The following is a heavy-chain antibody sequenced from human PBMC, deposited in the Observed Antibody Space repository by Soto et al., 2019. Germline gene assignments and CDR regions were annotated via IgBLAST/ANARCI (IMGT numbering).Heavy chain of an antibody. CDR2: ISSSSSYI. CDR3: VRETPGLGWEQIAYYYYGMDV. CDR1: GFTFSSYS. J-gene: IGHJ6*02. D-gene: IGHD6-19*01. V-gene: IGHV3-21*01. Sequence: EVQLVESGGGLVKPGGSLRLSCAASGFTFSSYSMNWVRQAPGKGLEWVSSISSSSSYIYYADSVKGRFTISRDNAKNSLYLQMNSLRAEDTAVYYCVRETPGLGWEQIAYYYYGMDVWGQGTTVTVSS.